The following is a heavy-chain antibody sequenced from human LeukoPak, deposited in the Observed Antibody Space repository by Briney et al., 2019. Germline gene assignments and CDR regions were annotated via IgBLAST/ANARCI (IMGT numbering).Heavy chain of an antibody. J-gene: IGHJ4*02. D-gene: IGHD3-22*01. Sequence: GGSLRLSCAASGFTFNNYAMSWVRQAPGKGLEWVANIKQDGSEKYYVDSVEGRFTISRDNAKNSLYLRINSLRAEDTAVYYCARATHFYFDSSGYKYWGQGTLVTVSS. CDR1: GFTFNNYA. CDR2: IKQDGSEK. V-gene: IGHV3-7*01. CDR3: ARATHFYFDSSGYKY.